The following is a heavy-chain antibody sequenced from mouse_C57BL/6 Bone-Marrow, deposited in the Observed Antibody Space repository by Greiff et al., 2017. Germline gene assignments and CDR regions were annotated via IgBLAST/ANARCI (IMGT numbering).Heavy chain of an antibody. CDR2: IYPGDGDT. V-gene: IGHV1-82*01. CDR1: GYAFSSSW. Sequence: QVQLQQSGPELVKPGASVKISCKASGYAFSSSWMTWVNQRPGKGLEWIGRIYPGDGDTNYKGKCKGKATLTADKSSITAYMQISSLASEDSAVDFCARGGDEAWFAYWGQGTLVTVSA. J-gene: IGHJ3*01. D-gene: IGHD2-13*01. CDR3: ARGGDEAWFAY.